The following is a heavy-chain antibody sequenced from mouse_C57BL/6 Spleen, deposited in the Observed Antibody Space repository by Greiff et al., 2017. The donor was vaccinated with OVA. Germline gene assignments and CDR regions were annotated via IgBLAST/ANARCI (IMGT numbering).Heavy chain of an antibody. CDR2: ISSGGSYT. CDR1: GFTFSSYG. D-gene: IGHD2-4*01. CDR3: ARLEDYGAMDY. J-gene: IGHJ4*01. Sequence: EVKLVESGGDLVKPGGSLKLSCAASGFTFSSYGMSWVRQTPDKRLEWVATISSGGSYTYYPDSVKGRFTISRDNAKNTLYLQMSSLKSEDTAMYYCARLEDYGAMDYWGQGTSVTVSS. V-gene: IGHV5-6*01.